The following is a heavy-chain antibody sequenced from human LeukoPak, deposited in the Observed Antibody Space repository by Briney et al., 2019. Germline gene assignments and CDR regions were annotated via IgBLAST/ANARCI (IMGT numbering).Heavy chain of an antibody. Sequence: GGSLRLSCAASGFTFNAYAMTWVRQAPGKGLEWVSTISDGSENTHYADSVKGRFTISRDNSKNTLYLQMNSLRAEDTAVYYCAKDVGYCTSTSCPWDYWGQGTLVTVSA. J-gene: IGHJ4*02. CDR2: ISDGSENT. CDR3: AKDVGYCTSTSCPWDY. D-gene: IGHD2-2*01. V-gene: IGHV3-23*01. CDR1: GFTFNAYA.